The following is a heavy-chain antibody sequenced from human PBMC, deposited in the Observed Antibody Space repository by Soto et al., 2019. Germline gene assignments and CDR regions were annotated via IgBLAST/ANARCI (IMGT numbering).Heavy chain of an antibody. CDR3: AKDKGKDSSSPAQYCGMDV. J-gene: IGHJ6*02. CDR1: GFTFDEYG. V-gene: IGHV3-9*01. D-gene: IGHD6-6*01. CDR2: ISWNSRFI. Sequence: EVQLVESGGGLVQPGRSLRLSCAASGFTFDEYGMHWVRQAPGKGLEWVSGISWNSRFIGYADSVKGRFTISRDNAKNXLXXQMNSLRVEDTALYYCAKDKGKDSSSPAQYCGMDVWGQGTTVTVSS.